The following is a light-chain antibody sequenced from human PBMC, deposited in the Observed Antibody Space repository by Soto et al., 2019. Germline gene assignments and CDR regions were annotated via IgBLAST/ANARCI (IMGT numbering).Light chain of an antibody. CDR3: QQYNSYPWT. CDR2: DAS. V-gene: IGKV1-5*01. J-gene: IGKJ1*01. CDR1: QSISSW. Sequence: DIQMTQSPSTLSESVGDRVTISCWASQSISSWLAWYQQKPGKAPKLLIYDASSLESGVPSRFSGSGSGTEFTLTISSLQPDDFATYYCQQYNSYPWTFGQGTKVDVK.